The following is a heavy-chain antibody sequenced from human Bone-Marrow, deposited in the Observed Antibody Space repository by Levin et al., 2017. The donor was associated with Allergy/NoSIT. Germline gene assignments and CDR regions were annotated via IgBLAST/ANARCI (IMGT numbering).Heavy chain of an antibody. CDR1: EFTFDDYA. D-gene: IGHD3-10*01. V-gene: IGHV3-49*03. Sequence: SCTGSEFTFDDYAMSWFRQAPGKGLDWVGFIRSKPYGGTKEYAASVKDRFFISRDDSQSIAYLQMNSLKTEDTGVYYCTRGPGPAGHFYYYMDMWGKGTTVIVSS. J-gene: IGHJ6*03. CDR3: TRGPGPAGHFYYYMDM. CDR2: IRSKPYGGTK.